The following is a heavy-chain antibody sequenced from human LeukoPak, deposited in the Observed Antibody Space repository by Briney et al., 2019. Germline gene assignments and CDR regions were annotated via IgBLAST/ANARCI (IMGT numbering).Heavy chain of an antibody. J-gene: IGHJ4*02. CDR3: ARDRETYGANSPFDY. CDR2: IWFDGSNK. Sequence: PGGSLRLSCAASGFTFSSYSMNWVRQAPGKGLEWVAVIWFDGSNKYYADSVKGRFTISRDNSKNTLFLQINSLRAEDTAMYYCARDRETYGANSPFDYWGRGTLVTVSS. CDR1: GFTFSSYS. D-gene: IGHD4-23*01. V-gene: IGHV3-33*08.